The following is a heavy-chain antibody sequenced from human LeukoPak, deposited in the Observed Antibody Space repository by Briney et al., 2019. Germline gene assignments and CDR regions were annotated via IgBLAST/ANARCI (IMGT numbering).Heavy chain of an antibody. CDR1: GFTFSSYW. V-gene: IGHV3-7*01. D-gene: IGHD3-3*01. CDR3: ASAPSAFWSGYRHYGDMDV. Sequence: GGSLRLSCAASGFTFSSYWMSWVRQAPGKGLEWVANIKQDGSEKYYVDSVKGRFTISRDNAKNSLYLQMNSLRAEDTAVYYCASAPSAFWSGYRHYGDMDVWGQGTTVTVSS. CDR2: IKQDGSEK. J-gene: IGHJ6*02.